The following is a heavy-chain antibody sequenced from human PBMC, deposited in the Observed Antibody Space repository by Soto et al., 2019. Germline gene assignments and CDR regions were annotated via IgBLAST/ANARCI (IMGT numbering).Heavy chain of an antibody. CDR2: ISWDGGTT. V-gene: IGHV3-43*01. CDR3: AKGIGSYYALFYGMDV. CDR1: GFTFNDYT. D-gene: IGHD1-26*01. J-gene: IGHJ6*02. Sequence: PGGSLRLSXAASGFTFNDYTMHWVRQVPGQGLEWVSLISWDGGTTYYADSVKGRFTLSRDNSKNALYLQMNSLRTEDTALYYCAKGIGSYYALFYGMDVWGQGTTVTVSS.